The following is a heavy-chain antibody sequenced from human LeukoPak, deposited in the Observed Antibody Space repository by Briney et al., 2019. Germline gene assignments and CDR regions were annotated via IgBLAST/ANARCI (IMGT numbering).Heavy chain of an antibody. CDR2: IYTSGST. V-gene: IGHV4-4*07. D-gene: IGHD3-9*01. CDR3: ARGGVDWTLDY. CDR1: GGSISNYY. J-gene: IGHJ4*02. Sequence: PSETLSLTCTVSGGSISNYYWSWIRQPAGKGLERIGHIYTSGSTNYNPSLKSRVTMSVDTSKNQFSLNLSSVTAADTAVYYCARGGVDWTLDYWGQGTLVTVSS.